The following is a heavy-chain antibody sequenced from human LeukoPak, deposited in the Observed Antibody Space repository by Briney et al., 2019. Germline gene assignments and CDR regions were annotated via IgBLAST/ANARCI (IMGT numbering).Heavy chain of an antibody. CDR2: ISAYNGNT. CDR3: ARTDSPRYHYYGMDV. CDR1: GYTFTSYG. Sequence: ASVKVSCKASGYTFTSYGISWVRQAPGQGLEWMGWISAYNGNTNYAQKLQGRVTMTTDTSTSTAYMELRSLRSDDTAVYYCARTDSPRYHYYGMDVWGHGTTVTASS. V-gene: IGHV1-18*01. J-gene: IGHJ6*02. D-gene: IGHD3/OR15-3a*01.